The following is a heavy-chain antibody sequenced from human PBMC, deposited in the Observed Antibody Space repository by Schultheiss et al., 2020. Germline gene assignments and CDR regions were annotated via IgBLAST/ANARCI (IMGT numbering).Heavy chain of an antibody. CDR2: ISYDSINK. CDR1: GFTFDDYA. D-gene: IGHD1-26*01. J-gene: IGHJ4*02. CDR3: AKDFTLVGATSFDY. V-gene: IGHV3-30*18. Sequence: GESLKISCAASGFTFDDYAMHWVRQAPGKGLEWVAVISYDSINKFYADTVQGRFSISRDNSKNTLYLQMSSLRAEDTAVYYCAKDFTLVGATSFDYWGQGTLVTVSS.